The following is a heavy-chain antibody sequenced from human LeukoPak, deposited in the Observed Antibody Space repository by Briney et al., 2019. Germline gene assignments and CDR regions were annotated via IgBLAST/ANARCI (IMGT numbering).Heavy chain of an antibody. CDR1: GFTFSSYG. D-gene: IGHD2-15*01. J-gene: IGHJ4*02. Sequence: GGSLRLSCAASGFTFSSYGMHWARQAPGKGLEWVAVISYDGSNKYYADSVRGRFTISRDNSKNTLYLQMNSLRAEDTAVYYCAKSGRGYCSGGSCSRYASLFYWGQGTLVTVSS. CDR3: AKSGRGYCSGGSCSRYASLFY. CDR2: ISYDGSNK. V-gene: IGHV3-30*18.